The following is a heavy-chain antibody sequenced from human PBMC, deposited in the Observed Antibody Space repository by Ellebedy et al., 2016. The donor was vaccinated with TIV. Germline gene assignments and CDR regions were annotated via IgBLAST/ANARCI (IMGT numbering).Heavy chain of an antibody. V-gene: IGHV4-39*07. J-gene: IGHJ6*02. CDR1: GGSISSSSHYY. CDR2: IHYTGRT. CDR3: ARGKSEDGDTYYSAMDV. Sequence: SETLSLXXTVSGGSISSSSHYYWGWIRQSPGKGLEWVGSIHYTGRTYYNPSLKSRVTISVDTSENQFSLKLTSVTAADTAVYYCARGKSEDGDTYYSAMDVWGQGTTVTVSS. D-gene: IGHD4-17*01.